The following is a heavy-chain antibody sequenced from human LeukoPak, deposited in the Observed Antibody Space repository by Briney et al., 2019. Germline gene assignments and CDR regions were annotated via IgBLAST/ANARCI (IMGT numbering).Heavy chain of an antibody. D-gene: IGHD1-26*01. Sequence: PSETLSHTCTVSGGSISSYYWSWIRQPPGKGLEWIGYIYYSGSTYYNPSLKSRVTISVDTSKNQFSLKLSSVTAADTAVYYCARDLIVGATGWFDPWGQGTLVTVSS. CDR1: GGSISSYY. CDR2: IYYSGST. J-gene: IGHJ5*02. V-gene: IGHV4-59*06. CDR3: ARDLIVGATGWFDP.